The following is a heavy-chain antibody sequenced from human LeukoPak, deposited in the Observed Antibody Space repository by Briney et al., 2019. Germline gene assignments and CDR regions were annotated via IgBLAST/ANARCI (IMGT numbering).Heavy chain of an antibody. CDR2: FNPTDGRA. CDR3: SRDLTN. V-gene: IGHV1-46*03. J-gene: IGHJ4*02. CDR1: GHPFSNFY. Sequence: ASVKVSCKASGHPFSNFYIHWVRQAPGQGLEWMGLFNPTDGRAGHAQTFQGRVTMTGDTSTSTFFIEVSGLRFEDTAIYYCSRDLTNWGQRTLLTVAS.